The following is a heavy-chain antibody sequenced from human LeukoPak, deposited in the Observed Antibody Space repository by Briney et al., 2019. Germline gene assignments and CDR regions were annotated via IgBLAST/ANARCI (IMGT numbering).Heavy chain of an antibody. V-gene: IGHV4-59*01. J-gene: IGHJ4*02. Sequence: PSETLSLTCSVSWFSLRDYYWRWVRQPPGKGLEWIGYIYSRGLTRGSTNYNPSLKSRVTISVDTSKNQFSLKLSSVTAAGTTGDYSATDHEYSRSNYRNFDYWGQGTLVTVSS. CDR3: ATDHEYSRSNYRNFDY. CDR1: WFSLRDYY. D-gene: IGHD1-26*01. CDR2: IYSRGLTRGST.